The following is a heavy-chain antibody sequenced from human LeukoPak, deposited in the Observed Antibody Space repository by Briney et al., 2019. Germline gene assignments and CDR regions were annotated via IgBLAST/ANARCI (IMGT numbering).Heavy chain of an antibody. Sequence: SETLSLTCAVYGGSFSGYYWSWIRQPPGKGLEWIGEINHSGSTNYNPSLKSRVTISVDTSKNQFSLKLSSVTAADTAVYYCARGVGATTPFDYWGQGTLVTVSS. V-gene: IGHV4-34*01. CDR1: GGSFSGYY. D-gene: IGHD1-26*01. J-gene: IGHJ4*02. CDR2: INHSGST. CDR3: ARGVGATTPFDY.